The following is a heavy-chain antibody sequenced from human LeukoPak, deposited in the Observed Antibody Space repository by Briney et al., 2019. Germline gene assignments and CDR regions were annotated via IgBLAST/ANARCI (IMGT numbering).Heavy chain of an antibody. D-gene: IGHD6-13*01. Sequence: PGGSLRLSCAASGFTFSSYGMSWVRQAPGKGLEWVANIKQDGSEKYYVDSVKGRFTISRDNAKNSLYLQMNSLRAEDTAVYYCARVGTAAGGRAEYFQHWGQGTLVTVSS. J-gene: IGHJ1*01. CDR1: GFTFSSYG. V-gene: IGHV3-7*01. CDR2: IKQDGSEK. CDR3: ARVGTAAGGRAEYFQH.